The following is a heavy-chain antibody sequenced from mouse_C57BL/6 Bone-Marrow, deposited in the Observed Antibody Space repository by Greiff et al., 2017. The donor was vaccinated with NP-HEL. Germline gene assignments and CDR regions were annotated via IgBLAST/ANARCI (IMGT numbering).Heavy chain of an antibody. Sequence: QVQLQQSGAELVKPGASVKMSCKASGYTFTTYPIEWMKQSHGQCLEWIGNFHPYNDDTKYNEKFKGKATLTVEKSSSTVYLDLSRLTSDDSAVYYCARRSNFDYAKDYWGQGTSVTVSA. CDR3: ARRSNFDYAKDY. D-gene: IGHD1-1*01. CDR1: GYTFTTYP. CDR2: FHPYNDDT. J-gene: IGHJ4*01. V-gene: IGHV1-47*01.